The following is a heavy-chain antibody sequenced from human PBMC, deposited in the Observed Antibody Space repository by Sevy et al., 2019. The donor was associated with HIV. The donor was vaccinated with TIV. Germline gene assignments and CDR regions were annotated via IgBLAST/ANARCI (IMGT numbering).Heavy chain of an antibody. CDR1: GFTFSGSA. V-gene: IGHV3-73*01. CDR3: TRGNSGSDDY. J-gene: IGHJ4*02. D-gene: IGHD3-10*01. CDR2: IRSKANTYAT. Sequence: GESLKISCAASGFTFSGSAMHWVRQASGKGLEWVGRIRSKANTYATAYAASVKGRFTISRDDSKNTAYLQMNSLKTEETAVYYCTRGNSGSDDYWGQGTLVTVSS.